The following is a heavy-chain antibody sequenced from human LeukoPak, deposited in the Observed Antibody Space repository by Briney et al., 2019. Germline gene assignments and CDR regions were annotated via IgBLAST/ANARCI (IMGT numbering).Heavy chain of an antibody. Sequence: ASVKVSCKASGYTFIIYGMSWIRPAPGQGLGWMGWIIAYNVDTKYTQKFQGRVTMTTDTSTTTPYMDLRSLTSDDAAVYYCASAGDEVPTYFDYWGQGTLVTVSS. CDR1: GYTFIIYG. J-gene: IGHJ4*02. V-gene: IGHV1-18*01. CDR3: ASAGDEVPTYFDY. CDR2: IIAYNVDT. D-gene: IGHD3-16*01.